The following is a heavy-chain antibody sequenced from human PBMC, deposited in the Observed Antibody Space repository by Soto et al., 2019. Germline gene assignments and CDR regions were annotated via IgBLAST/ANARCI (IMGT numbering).Heavy chain of an antibody. CDR2: MHHSGRT. CDR3: ARAAMGGSSWPFDY. Sequence: TLSLTRTVSGAYMRKDYYYWSWVRQNPGKDLEWIGHMHHSGRTHYNPSLKSRVAISVDTSKNQFSLYLNSVTAADTAVYYCARAAMGGSSWPFDYWGQGTLVTVSS. V-gene: IGHV4-31*03. CDR1: GAYMRKDYYY. D-gene: IGHD6-13*01. J-gene: IGHJ4*02.